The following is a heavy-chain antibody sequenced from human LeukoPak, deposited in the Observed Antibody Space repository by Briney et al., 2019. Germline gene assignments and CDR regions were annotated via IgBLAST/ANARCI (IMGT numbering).Heavy chain of an antibody. Sequence: SETLSLTCAVYGGSFSGYYWSWIRQPPGKGLEWIGEINRSGSTNYNPSLKSRVTISVDTSKNQFSLKLSSVTAADTAVYYCARGRSVKGLLLLGYWGQGTLVTVSS. J-gene: IGHJ4*02. CDR1: GGSFSGYY. CDR2: INRSGST. CDR3: ARGRSVKGLLLLGY. D-gene: IGHD4-11*01. V-gene: IGHV4-34*01.